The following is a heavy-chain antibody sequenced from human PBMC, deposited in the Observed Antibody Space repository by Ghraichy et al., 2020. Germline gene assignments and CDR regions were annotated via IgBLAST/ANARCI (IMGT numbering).Heavy chain of an antibody. V-gene: IGHV4-39*01. CDR1: GGSIRSSSHY. J-gene: IGHJ4*02. D-gene: IGHD4-11*01. CDR3: ARRVIAPTTDRGFDY. Sequence: SETLSLTCTVSGGSIRSSSHYWAWIRQPPRKRLEWIGSFYYSGSTFYNPSLKSRLSISVDTSKNQFSLRLSSVTAADTAVYYCARRVIAPTTDRGFDYWGQGILVTVSS. CDR2: FYYSGST.